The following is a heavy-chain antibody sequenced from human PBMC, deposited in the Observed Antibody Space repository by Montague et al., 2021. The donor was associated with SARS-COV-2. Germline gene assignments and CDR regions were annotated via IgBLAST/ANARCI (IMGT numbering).Heavy chain of an antibody. Sequence: SLRLSCAASGFTFSSYSMNWVRQAPGKGLEWVSSISSSSSYIYYADSVKGRFTISRDNAKNSLYLQMNSLRAEDTAVYYCARDCDILTGYYNNWFDPWGQGTLVTVSS. CDR2: ISSSSSYI. D-gene: IGHD3-9*01. V-gene: IGHV3-21*01. CDR1: GFTFSSYS. CDR3: ARDCDILTGYYNNWFDP. J-gene: IGHJ5*02.